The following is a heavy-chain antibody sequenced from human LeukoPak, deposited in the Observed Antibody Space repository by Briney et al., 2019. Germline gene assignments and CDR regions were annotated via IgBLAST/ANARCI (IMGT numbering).Heavy chain of an antibody. CDR2: ISYDGSNK. Sequence: GGSLRLSCAASGFTFSSYAMHWVRQAPGKGLEWVAVISYDGSNKYYADSVKGRFTISRDNSKNTLYLQMNSLRAADTAVYYCARDLEGRDAFDIWGQGTMVTVSS. V-gene: IGHV3-30-3*01. CDR3: ARDLEGRDAFDI. CDR1: GFTFSSYA. D-gene: IGHD5-24*01. J-gene: IGHJ3*02.